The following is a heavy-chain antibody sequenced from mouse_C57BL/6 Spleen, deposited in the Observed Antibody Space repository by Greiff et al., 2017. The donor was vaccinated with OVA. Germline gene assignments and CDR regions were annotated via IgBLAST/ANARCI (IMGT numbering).Heavy chain of an antibody. D-gene: IGHD1-1*01. CDR1: GYTFTSYW. CDR3: ARGYYGRYYYAMDY. Sequence: QVQLQQPGAELVKPGASVKLSCKASGYTFTSYWMHWVKQRPGQGLEWIGMIHPNSGSTNYNEKFKSKATLTVDKSSSTAYMQLSSLTSEDSAVYCCARGYYGRYYYAMDYWGQGTSVTVSS. J-gene: IGHJ4*01. V-gene: IGHV1-64*01. CDR2: IHPNSGST.